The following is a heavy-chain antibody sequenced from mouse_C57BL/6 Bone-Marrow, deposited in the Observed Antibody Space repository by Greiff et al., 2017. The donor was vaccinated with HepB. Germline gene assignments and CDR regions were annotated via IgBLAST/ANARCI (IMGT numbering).Heavy chain of an antibody. Sequence: EVQLQQSGPVLVKPGASVKMSCKASGYTFTDYYMNWVKQSHGKSLEWIGVINPYNGGTSYNQKFKGKATLTVDKSSSTAYMELNSLTSEDSAVYYCARRTMITTKYFDVWGTGTTVTVSS. J-gene: IGHJ1*03. CDR3: ARRTMITTKYFDV. D-gene: IGHD2-4*01. V-gene: IGHV1-19*01. CDR2: INPYNGGT. CDR1: GYTFTDYY.